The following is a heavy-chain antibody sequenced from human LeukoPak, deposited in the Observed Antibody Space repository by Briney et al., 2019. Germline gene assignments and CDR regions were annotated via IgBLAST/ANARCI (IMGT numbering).Heavy chain of an antibody. J-gene: IGHJ4*02. Sequence: PGGSLRLSCAASGFTFSSYSMNWVRQAPGKGLEWVSSISSSSSYIYYADSVKGRFTIPRDNAKNSLYLQMNSLRAEDTAVYYCARVHPEDFDYWGQGTLVTVSS. V-gene: IGHV3-21*01. CDR1: GFTFSSYS. CDR3: ARVHPEDFDY. CDR2: ISSSSSYI.